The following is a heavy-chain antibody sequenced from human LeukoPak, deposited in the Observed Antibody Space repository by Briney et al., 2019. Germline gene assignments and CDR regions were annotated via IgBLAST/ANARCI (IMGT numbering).Heavy chain of an antibody. CDR3: ARDWAPGGGLFDY. D-gene: IGHD3-10*01. V-gene: IGHV4-4*07. CDR2: VYATGIT. Sequence: QASETMSLTCTVSGGSISGFHWNWIRQPAGKGLEWMGRVYATGITNYNPSLQSRVSMSVHMSKSQVSLQLTSLTAADTAVDYWARDWAPGGGLFDYWGQGTLVTVSS. J-gene: IGHJ4*02. CDR1: GGSISGFH.